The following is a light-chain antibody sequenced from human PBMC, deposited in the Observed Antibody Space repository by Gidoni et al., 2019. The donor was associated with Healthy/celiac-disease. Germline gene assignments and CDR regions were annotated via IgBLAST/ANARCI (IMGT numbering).Light chain of an antibody. CDR1: QSVSSY. J-gene: IGKJ4*01. V-gene: IGKV3-11*01. CDR3: QQRSNWPPLT. CDR2: DAS. Sequence: EIVFTQSPATLSLSPGERATLSCRASQSVSSYLAWYQQKPGQAPRLLSYDASNRATGIPARFSGSGSGTDFTLTISSLEPEDFAVYDCQQRSNWPPLTFGGGTKVEIK.